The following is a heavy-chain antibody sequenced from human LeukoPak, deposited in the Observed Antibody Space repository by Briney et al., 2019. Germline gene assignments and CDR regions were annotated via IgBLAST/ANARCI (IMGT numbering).Heavy chain of an antibody. CDR2: ISGSGGST. D-gene: IGHD2-21*02. CDR3: ARDRGDWDYYFDY. Sequence: PGGSLRLSCAASGFTFSSYAMSWVRQAPGKGLEWVSAISGSGGSTYYADSVKGRFTISRDNSKNTLYLQMNSLRAEDTAVYYCARDRGDWDYYFDYWGQGTLVTVSS. V-gene: IGHV3-23*01. J-gene: IGHJ4*02. CDR1: GFTFSSYA.